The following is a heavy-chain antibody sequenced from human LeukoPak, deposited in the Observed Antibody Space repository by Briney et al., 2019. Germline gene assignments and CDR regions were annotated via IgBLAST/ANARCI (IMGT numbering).Heavy chain of an antibody. V-gene: IGHV1-2*03. CDR3: ARGGWLVLRYFDY. CDR2: INPNTGGT. Sequence: LGASVKVSCKASGYTFSDYYFHWVRQAPGQGLEWMGWINPNTGGTNYAQKFLGTVTMTRDTSISTVYMELSRLRSDDTAVYYCARGGWLVLRYFDYWGQGTLVTVSS. J-gene: IGHJ4*02. D-gene: IGHD3-9*01. CDR1: GYTFSDYY.